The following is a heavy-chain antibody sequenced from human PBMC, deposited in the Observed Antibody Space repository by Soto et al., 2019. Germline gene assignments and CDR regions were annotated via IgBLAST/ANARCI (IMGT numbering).Heavy chain of an antibody. Sequence: QVQLVQSGAEVKNPGASVKVSCKASGYTFTRYGIGWARQAPGQVLEWMGWINTYNGNTNYAQNVQGRVTLTTDTSTSTAYTELRSLRSNDTAIYYCAMVDVYVTPSPQDVWGQGTTVIVSS. D-gene: IGHD2-8*01. CDR3: AMVDVYVTPSPQDV. CDR1: GYTFTRYG. CDR2: INTYNGNT. J-gene: IGHJ6*02. V-gene: IGHV1-18*01.